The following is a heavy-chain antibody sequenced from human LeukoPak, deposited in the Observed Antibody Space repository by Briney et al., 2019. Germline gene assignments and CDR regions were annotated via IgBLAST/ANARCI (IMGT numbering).Heavy chain of an antibody. CDR3: ARASGYCSGLGCYLHFDY. V-gene: IGHV7-4-1*02. CDR1: GYTFTRNA. D-gene: IGHD2-15*01. J-gene: IGHJ4*02. CDR2: INTNAGNP. Sequence: ASVKVSCTASGYTFTRNAMNWVRQAPGQGLERMGWINTNAGNPTYAQGFTGRFVFSLDTSVSTAYLQISSLQAEDTAVYYCARASGYCSGLGCYLHFDYWGQGTLVTVSS.